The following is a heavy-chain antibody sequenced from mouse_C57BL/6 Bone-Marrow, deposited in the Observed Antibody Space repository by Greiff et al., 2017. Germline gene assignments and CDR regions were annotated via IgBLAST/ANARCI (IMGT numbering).Heavy chain of an antibody. CDR3: AKEKGFPYWYFDV. CDR2: IHPNSGST. V-gene: IGHV1-64*01. Sequence: QVQLKQPGAELVKPGASVKLSCKASGYTFTSYWMHWVKQRPGQGLEWIGMIHPNSGSTNYNEKFKSNATLTVDKSSSTAYMQLSSLTSEDSAVYYCAKEKGFPYWYFDVWGTGTTVTVSS. CDR1: GYTFTSYW. J-gene: IGHJ1*03.